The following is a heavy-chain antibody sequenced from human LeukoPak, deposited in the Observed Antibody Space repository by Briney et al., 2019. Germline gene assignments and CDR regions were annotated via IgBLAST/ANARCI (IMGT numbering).Heavy chain of an antibody. CDR1: GFTFSSYA. J-gene: IGHJ6*02. CDR2: ISGSGGST. Sequence: PGGSLRLSCAASGFTFSSYAMSWVRQAPGKGLEWVSAISGSGGSTYYADSVKGRFTISRDNSKNTLYLQMNSLRAEDTAVYYCSGAGVGYCSGGSCQNYYYYGMDVWGQGTTVTVSS. D-gene: IGHD2-15*01. CDR3: SGAGVGYCSGGSCQNYYYYGMDV. V-gene: IGHV3-23*01.